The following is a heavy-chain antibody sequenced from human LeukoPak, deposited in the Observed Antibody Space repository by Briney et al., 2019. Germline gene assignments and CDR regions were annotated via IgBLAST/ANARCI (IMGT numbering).Heavy chain of an antibody. CDR3: ARDLSATARAYDY. CDR2: ISISGTYI. CDR1: GFILSDYN. J-gene: IGHJ4*02. V-gene: IGHV3-21*01. Sequence: GGSLRLSCAASGFILSDYNMNWVRQAPGEGLEWVSFISISGTYITYADSVKGRFTISRDNAKNSLYLQMNSLRADDTAVYYCARDLSATARAYDYWGQGTLVTVSS. D-gene: IGHD1-26*01.